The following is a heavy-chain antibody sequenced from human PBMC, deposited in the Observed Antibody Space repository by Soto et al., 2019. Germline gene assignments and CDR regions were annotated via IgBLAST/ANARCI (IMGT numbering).Heavy chain of an antibody. Sequence: ASETLSLTCTVSGGSISSSSYYWGWIRQPPGKGLEWIGSIYYSGSTYYNPSLKSRVTISVDTSKNQFSLKLSSVTAADTAVYYCANYYDSSGTLDAFDIWGQGTMVTVSS. CDR1: GGSISSSSYY. D-gene: IGHD3-22*01. J-gene: IGHJ3*02. V-gene: IGHV4-39*01. CDR3: ANYYDSSGTLDAFDI. CDR2: IYYSGST.